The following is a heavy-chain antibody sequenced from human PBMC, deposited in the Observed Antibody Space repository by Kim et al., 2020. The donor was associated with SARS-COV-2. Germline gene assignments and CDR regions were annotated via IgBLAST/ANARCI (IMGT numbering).Heavy chain of an antibody. CDR3: AREVDSIPGGFYYFDY. D-gene: IGHD3-22*01. Sequence: SLKSRVTISVDTSKNQFSLKLSSVTAADTAVYYCAREVDSIPGGFYYFDYWGQGTLVTVTS. J-gene: IGHJ4*02. V-gene: IGHV4-59*01.